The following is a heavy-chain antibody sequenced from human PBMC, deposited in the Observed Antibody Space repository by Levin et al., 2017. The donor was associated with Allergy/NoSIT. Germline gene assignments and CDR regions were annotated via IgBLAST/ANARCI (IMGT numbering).Heavy chain of an antibody. J-gene: IGHJ6*03. D-gene: IGHD6-6*01. Sequence: PSETLSLTCAVYGGSFSGYYWSWIRQPPGKGLEWIGEINHSGSTNYNPSLKSRVTISVDTSKNQFSLKLSSVTAADTAVYYCARGRRWEWGYSSSSRPNYYYYYYMDVWGKGTTVTVSS. CDR2: INHSGST. V-gene: IGHV4-34*01. CDR3: ARGRRWEWGYSSSSRPNYYYYYYMDV. CDR1: GGSFSGYY.